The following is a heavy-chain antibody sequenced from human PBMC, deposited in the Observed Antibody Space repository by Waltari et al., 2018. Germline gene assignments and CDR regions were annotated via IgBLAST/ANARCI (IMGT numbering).Heavy chain of an antibody. Sequence: EVQLVESGGGLVQPGRSLRLSCAASGFTFDDYAMHWVRQAPGKGLEWVSGISWNSGSIGYADSVKGRFTISRDNAKNSLYLQMNSLRAEDMALYYCAKVRDYGDYPGAFDIWGQGTMVTVSS. CDR3: AKVRDYGDYPGAFDI. CDR1: GFTFDDYA. D-gene: IGHD4-17*01. V-gene: IGHV3-9*03. CDR2: ISWNSGSI. J-gene: IGHJ3*02.